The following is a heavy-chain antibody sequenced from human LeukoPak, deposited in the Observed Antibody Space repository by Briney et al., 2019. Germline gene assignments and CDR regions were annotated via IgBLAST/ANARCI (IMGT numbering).Heavy chain of an antibody. CDR3: ARDDSSAYIKFHD. Sequence: PSETLFLICAVYGASFSGYYWSWIRQPPGKGLEWIGEINHSGSTNYNPSLKSRVTILVDTSKSQFYLKLSSVTAADTAVYYCARDDSSAYIKFHDWGQGTLVTVSS. V-gene: IGHV4-34*01. J-gene: IGHJ1*01. CDR2: INHSGST. CDR1: GASFSGYY. D-gene: IGHD6-19*01.